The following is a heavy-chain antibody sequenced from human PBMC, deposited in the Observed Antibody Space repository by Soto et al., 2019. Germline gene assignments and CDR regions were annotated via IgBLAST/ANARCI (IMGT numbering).Heavy chain of an antibody. D-gene: IGHD3-22*01. J-gene: IGHJ4*02. Sequence: GGSLRLSCAASGFTFSSYSMNWVRQAPGKGLEWVSYISSSSSTMYYADSVKGRFTISRDNAKNSLYLQMNSLRDEDTAVYYCARGLYYYDSRGYWGYWGQGTLVTVSS. CDR1: GFTFSSYS. V-gene: IGHV3-48*02. CDR2: ISSSSSTM. CDR3: ARGLYYYDSRGYWGY.